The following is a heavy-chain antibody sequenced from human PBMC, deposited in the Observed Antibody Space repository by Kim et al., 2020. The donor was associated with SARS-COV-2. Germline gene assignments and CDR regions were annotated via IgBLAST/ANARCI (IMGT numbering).Heavy chain of an antibody. Sequence: NYNPYHKSRITISGDKSESQFSLKRSCVTAEDTAVYYCARDRAEGAAFDIWGQGTMVTVSS. J-gene: IGHJ3*02. V-gene: IGHV4-4*02. D-gene: IGHD3-16*01. CDR3: ARDRAEGAAFDI.